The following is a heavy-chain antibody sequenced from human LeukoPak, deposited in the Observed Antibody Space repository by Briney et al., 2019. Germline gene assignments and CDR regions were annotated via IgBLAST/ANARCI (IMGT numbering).Heavy chain of an antibody. J-gene: IGHJ4*02. CDR2: ISAYNGNT. V-gene: IGHV1-18*01. CDR3: ARDRGCSSTSCYWLVRGVRYYFDY. CDR1: GYTFTSYG. D-gene: IGHD2-2*01. Sequence: ASVKVSSKASGYTFTSYGISWVRQAPGQGLEWMGWISAYNGNTNYAQKLQGRVTMTTDTSTSTAYMELRSLRSDDTAVYYCARDRGCSSTSCYWLVRGVRYYFDYWGQGTLVTVSS.